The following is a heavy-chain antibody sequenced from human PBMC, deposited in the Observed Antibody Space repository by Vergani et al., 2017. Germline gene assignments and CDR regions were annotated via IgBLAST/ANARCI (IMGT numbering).Heavy chain of an antibody. D-gene: IGHD2-2*02. J-gene: IGHJ4*02. CDR1: GFTFSSYG. Sequence: QVQLVESGGGVVQPGRSLRLSCAASGFTFSSYGMHWVRQAPGKGLEWVAVISYDGSNKYYADSVKGRFTISRDNSKNTLYLQMNSLRAEDTAVYYCARDLTPNIVVVPAAIRDWGQGTLVTVSS. CDR2: ISYDGSNK. V-gene: IGHV3-30*19. CDR3: ARDLTPNIVVVPAAIRD.